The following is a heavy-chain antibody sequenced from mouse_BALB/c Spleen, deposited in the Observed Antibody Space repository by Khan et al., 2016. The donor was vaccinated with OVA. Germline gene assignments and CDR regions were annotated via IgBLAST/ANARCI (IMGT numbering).Heavy chain of an antibody. Sequence: QVQLKQSGAELAKPGASVKMSCKASGYTFTSYWMHWVKQRPGQGLEWIGYINPSTGYSEYNQKFKDKATLTADKSSSTAYMQLSSLTSDDSAVYYCANHGSSSAWFAYWGQVTLVTFSA. D-gene: IGHD1-1*01. V-gene: IGHV1-7*01. CDR3: ANHGSSSAWFAY. CDR1: GYTFTSYW. CDR2: INPSTGYS. J-gene: IGHJ3*01.